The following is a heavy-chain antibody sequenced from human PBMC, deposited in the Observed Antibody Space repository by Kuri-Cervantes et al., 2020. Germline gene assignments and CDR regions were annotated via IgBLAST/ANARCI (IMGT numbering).Heavy chain of an antibody. J-gene: IGHJ4*02. V-gene: IGHV4-38-2*01. CDR3: ASAYSGRYFDY. Sequence: SETLSLTCAVSGYSISSAYYWGWIRQPPGKGLEWIGTIYHSGSTYYNPSLKSRVTISGDTSKNQFSLKLSSVTAADTAFYYCASAYSGRYFDYWGQGVPVTVSS. D-gene: IGHD5-12*01. CDR1: GYSISSAYY. CDR2: IYHSGST.